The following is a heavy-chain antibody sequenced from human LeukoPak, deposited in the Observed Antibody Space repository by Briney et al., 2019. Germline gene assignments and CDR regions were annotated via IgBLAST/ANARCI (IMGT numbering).Heavy chain of an antibody. V-gene: IGHV3-30*02. Sequence: GGSLRLSCTASGFTFSIYGVHWVRQAPGKGLEWVAFIPYDGINKYYASSVKGRFTVFRDNSKNTLYLQMNSLRAEDTAVYYCARDPLSEWEGFDYWGQGTLVTVSS. J-gene: IGHJ4*02. CDR2: IPYDGINK. CDR3: ARDPLSEWEGFDY. D-gene: IGHD1-26*01. CDR1: GFTFSIYG.